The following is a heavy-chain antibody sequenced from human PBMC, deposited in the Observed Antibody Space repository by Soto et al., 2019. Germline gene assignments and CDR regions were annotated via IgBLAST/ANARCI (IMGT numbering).Heavy chain of an antibody. J-gene: IGHJ4*02. CDR2: IRSKAYGGTT. CDR1: GFTFNDYT. D-gene: IGHD2-8*01. Sequence: GGSLRLSCTASGFTFNDYTLSWVRQAPGKGLERVGFIRSKAYGGTTEYAASVKGRFTISRDDSKSIAYLQMNSLKTEDTAVYYCTAGKLYPSLDFDYWGQGTLVTVSS. V-gene: IGHV3-49*04. CDR3: TAGKLYPSLDFDY.